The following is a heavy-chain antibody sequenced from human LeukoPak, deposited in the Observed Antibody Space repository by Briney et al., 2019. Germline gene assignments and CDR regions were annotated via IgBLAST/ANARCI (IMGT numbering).Heavy chain of an antibody. J-gene: IGHJ4*02. CDR2: VHHTGKT. CDR1: GYSISSGYY. CDR3: ARGRLDGSYYFDY. D-gene: IGHD2-15*01. V-gene: IGHV4-38-2*02. Sequence: SETLSLTCTVSGYSISSGYYCTWIRQTPGKGLEWIGSVHHTGKTYYNPPLNSRVTISVDTSQIQFSLKLASVTAADTALYYCARGRLDGSYYFDYWGQGALVTVSS.